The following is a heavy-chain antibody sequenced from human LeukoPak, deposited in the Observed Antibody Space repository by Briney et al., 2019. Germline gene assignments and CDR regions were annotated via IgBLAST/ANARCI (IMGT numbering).Heavy chain of an antibody. CDR2: IHSGNGNT. J-gene: IGHJ3*02. CDR3: SRGGSIAVAGSFGDFDI. CDR1: RYTFTSYV. V-gene: IGHV1-3*01. Sequence: ASVKVSCKASRYTFTSYVIHLLRQAPGQRVEWMGWIHSGNGNTKNSQKLQGRVTITRDTSASTAYMVLSSLRSEDTAVYYGSRGGSIAVAGSFGDFDIWGQGTMVTVSS. D-gene: IGHD6-19*01.